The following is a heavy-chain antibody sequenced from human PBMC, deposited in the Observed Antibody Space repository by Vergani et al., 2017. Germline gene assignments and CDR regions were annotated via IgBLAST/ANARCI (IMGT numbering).Heavy chain of an antibody. CDR3: VRHDDYYDSSGWDYMDV. J-gene: IGHJ6*03. Sequence: QLQLQESGPGLVKPSETLSLTCTVSGGSISSSSYYWGWIRQPPGKGLEWIGSIYYSGSTYYNPSLKSRVTISVDTSKNQFSLKLSSVTAADTAVYYCVRHDDYYDSSGWDYMDVWGKGTTVTVSS. D-gene: IGHD3-22*01. CDR2: IYYSGST. V-gene: IGHV4-39*01. CDR1: GGSISSSSYY.